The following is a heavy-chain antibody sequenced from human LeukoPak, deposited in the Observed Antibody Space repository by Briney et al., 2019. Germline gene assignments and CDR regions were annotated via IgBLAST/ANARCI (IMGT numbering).Heavy chain of an antibody. CDR1: GFTFNNYW. D-gene: IGHD3-22*01. Sequence: GGSLRLSCAASGFTFNNYWMSWVRQAPGKGLEWVANIKQDGSEKNYMDSVKGRVTISRDNAKNSLYLQMNSLRAEDTAVYYCAREGRGYYEDYWGQGTLVIVSS. CDR3: AREGRGYYEDY. J-gene: IGHJ4*02. CDR2: IKQDGSEK. V-gene: IGHV3-7*03.